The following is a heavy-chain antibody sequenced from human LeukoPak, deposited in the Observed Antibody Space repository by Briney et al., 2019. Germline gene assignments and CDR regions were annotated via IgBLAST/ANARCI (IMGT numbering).Heavy chain of an antibody. J-gene: IGHJ3*02. CDR3: ARNITMMVVPSGQSYDAFDI. Sequence: SETLSLTCADSSQSLGNNYYWVWIRQPPGKGLEWIGSIYNTWSTHFNPSLKGRVTMSLDTSSNRFSLRLSSVTAADTAVYYCARNITMMVVPSGQSYDAFDIWGHGTMVTVSS. D-gene: IGHD3-22*01. V-gene: IGHV4-38-2*01. CDR1: SQSLGNNYY. CDR2: IYNTWST.